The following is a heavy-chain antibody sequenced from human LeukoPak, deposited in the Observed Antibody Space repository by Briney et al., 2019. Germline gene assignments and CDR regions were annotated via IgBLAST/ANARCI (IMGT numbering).Heavy chain of an antibody. CDR2: IYYSGST. CDR3: ASGVTGTTVDY. CDR1: GGSISSSSYY. D-gene: IGHD1-7*01. Sequence: RSSETLSLTCTVSGGSISSSSYYWGWIRQPPGKGLEWIGSIYYSGSTNYNPSLKSRVTISVDTSKNQFSLKLSSVTAADTAVYYRASGVTGTTVDYWGQGTLVTVSS. J-gene: IGHJ4*02. V-gene: IGHV4-39*07.